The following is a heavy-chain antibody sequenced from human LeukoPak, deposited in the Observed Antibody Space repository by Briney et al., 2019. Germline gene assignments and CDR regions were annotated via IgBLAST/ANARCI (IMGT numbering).Heavy chain of an antibody. D-gene: IGHD6-25*01. CDR2: IYHSGST. J-gene: IGHJ3*02. CDR1: GCSISGVGYT. CDR3: ARGGIAGSGYDAFDI. V-gene: IGHV4-30-2*01. Sequence: SQTLSFTCAAPGCSISGVGYTWSCIRQRPGKGLVCTGYIYHSGSTYYIPCLKSGVIISVDRSKNQSTLKLSSVTAAETAVYYCARGGIAGSGYDAFDIWGQGTMVTVSS.